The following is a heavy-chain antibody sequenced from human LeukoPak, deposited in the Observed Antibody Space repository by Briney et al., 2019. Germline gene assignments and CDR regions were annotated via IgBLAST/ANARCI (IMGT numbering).Heavy chain of an antibody. J-gene: IGHJ4*02. CDR1: GFTLSSYA. CDR2: IGTAGDT. V-gene: IGHV3-13*01. CDR3: ARQNTPHGNFDY. D-gene: IGHD1-26*01. Sequence: GGSLRLSCAASGFTLSSYAMRWVRQPAGKGLEWVSAIGTAGDTFYPGSVKGRFTISRENAKKSLFLQMNSLRAEDTAAYYCARQNTPHGNFDYWGQGTLVTVSS.